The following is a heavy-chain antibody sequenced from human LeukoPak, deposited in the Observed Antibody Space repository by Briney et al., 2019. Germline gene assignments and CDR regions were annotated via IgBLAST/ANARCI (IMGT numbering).Heavy chain of an antibody. CDR2: IHGRTI. J-gene: IGHJ6*04. CDR1: RFTFSELY. V-gene: IGHV3-11*04. Sequence: GWALRLSYVPSRFTFSELYMSWIRQAPGKGLEWISFIHGRTIYYADTVKGRFTVSRDNAKASLYLQMNSLRVEDTAVYYCLRGHLDVWGKGTTVTVSS. D-gene: IGHD5-12*01. CDR3: LRGHLDV.